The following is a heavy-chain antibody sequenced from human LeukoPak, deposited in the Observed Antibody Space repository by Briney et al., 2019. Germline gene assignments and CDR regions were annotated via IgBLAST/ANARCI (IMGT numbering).Heavy chain of an antibody. CDR1: GDSISSYY. CDR2: IYYSGST. J-gene: IGHJ4*02. V-gene: IGHV4-59*08. Sequence: SETLSLTCTVSGDSISSYYWSWARQPPGKGLEWIGYIYYSGSTNYNPSLKSRVTISVDTSKNQFSLKLSSVTAADTGVYYCARHYPYGSGSYSPFYFDYWGQGTLVTVSS. D-gene: IGHD3-10*01. CDR3: ARHYPYGSGSYSPFYFDY.